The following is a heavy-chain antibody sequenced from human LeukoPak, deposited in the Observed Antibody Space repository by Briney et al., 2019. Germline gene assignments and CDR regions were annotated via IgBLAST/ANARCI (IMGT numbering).Heavy chain of an antibody. CDR2: ISGSGSTT. CDR3: AREGYYGSGSPPSLYFDY. V-gene: IGHV3-23*01. CDR1: GFTFNNYA. D-gene: IGHD3-10*01. Sequence: GGSLRLSCAASGFTFNNYAMSWVRQVPGKGLEWVSVISGSGSTTNSADSVKGRFTISRDNSRSTLYLQMNSLRPEDTAIYYCAREGYYGSGSPPSLYFDYWGQGTLVTVSS. J-gene: IGHJ4*02.